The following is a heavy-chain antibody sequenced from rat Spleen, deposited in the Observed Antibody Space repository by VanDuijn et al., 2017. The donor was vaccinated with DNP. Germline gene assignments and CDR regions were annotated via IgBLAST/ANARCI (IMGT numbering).Heavy chain of an antibody. D-gene: IGHD2-1*01. CDR3: ARHRTSCYAMDA. Sequence: EVQLVESGGGLVQPGRSLKLSCAASGFTFSDYNMAWVRQAPKKGLEWVATISYDGSSTYYRDSVKGRFTISRDNAKSTLYLQMDSLRSEDTATYYCARHRTSCYAMDAWGQGTSVTVSS. CDR1: GFTFSDYN. V-gene: IGHV5-7*01. J-gene: IGHJ4*01. CDR2: ISYDGSST.